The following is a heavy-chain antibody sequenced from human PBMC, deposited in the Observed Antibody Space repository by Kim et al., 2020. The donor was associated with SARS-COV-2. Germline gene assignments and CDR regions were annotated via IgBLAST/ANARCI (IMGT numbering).Heavy chain of an antibody. CDR3: ATASSSWYERGWFDP. D-gene: IGHD6-13*01. Sequence: ASVKVSSKVSGYTLTELSMHWVRQAPGKGLEWMGGFDPEDGETIYAQKFQGRVTMTEDTSTDTAYMELSSLRSEDTAVYYCATASSSWYERGWFDPWGQGTLVTVSS. V-gene: IGHV1-24*01. CDR2: FDPEDGET. CDR1: GYTLTELS. J-gene: IGHJ5*02.